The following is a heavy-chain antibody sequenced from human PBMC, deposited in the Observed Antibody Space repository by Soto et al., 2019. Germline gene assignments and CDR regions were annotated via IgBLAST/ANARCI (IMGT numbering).Heavy chain of an antibody. CDR2: ISGGSNK. D-gene: IGHD3-3*01. J-gene: IGHJ4*02. Sequence: GGSLRLSCAASGFTFSSYVMNWVRQAPVKVLEWISYISGGSNKYYADSVKGRFTISRDNSKNTLYLQMNSLRAEDTAVYYCARDSNPSYDFWSGYYTLDYWGQGTLVTVSS. CDR3: ARDSNPSYDFWSGYYTLDY. V-gene: IGHV3-33*08. CDR1: GFTFSSYV.